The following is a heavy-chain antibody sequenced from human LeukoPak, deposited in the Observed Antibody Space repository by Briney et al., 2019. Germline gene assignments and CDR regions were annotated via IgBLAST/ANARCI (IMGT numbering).Heavy chain of an antibody. CDR3: ARHPPYYDILTGYYYYYYGMDV. D-gene: IGHD3-9*01. Sequence: SVKVSCKASGGTFSSYAISGVRQAPGQGLEWMGGIIPIFGTANYAQKLQGRVTITADESTSTAYMELSSLRSEDTAVYYCARHPPYYDILTGYYYYYYGMDVWGKGTTVTVSS. CDR2: IIPIFGTA. CDR1: GGTFSSYA. V-gene: IGHV1-69*13. J-gene: IGHJ6*04.